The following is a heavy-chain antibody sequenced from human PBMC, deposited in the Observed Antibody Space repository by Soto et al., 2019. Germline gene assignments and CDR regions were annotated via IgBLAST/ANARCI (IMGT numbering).Heavy chain of an antibody. CDR1: GGSISSSNW. J-gene: IGHJ3*02. Sequence: PSETLSLTCAVSGGSISSSNWWSWVRQPPGKGLEWIGEIYHSGSTNYNPSLKSRVTISVDKSKNQFSLKLSSVTAADTAVYYCARDGAYYDILTGYIPDAFDIRGPGTMVTVS. CDR3: ARDGAYYDILTGYIPDAFDI. V-gene: IGHV4-4*02. D-gene: IGHD3-9*01. CDR2: IYHSGST.